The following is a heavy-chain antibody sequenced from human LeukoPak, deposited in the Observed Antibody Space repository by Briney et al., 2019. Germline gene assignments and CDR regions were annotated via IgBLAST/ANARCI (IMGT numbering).Heavy chain of an antibody. V-gene: IGHV3-23*01. Sequence: GGTLRLSCAASGFTFSSYGMSWVRQAPGKGLEWVSAISGSGGSTYYADSVKGRFTISRDNSKNTLYLQMNSLRAEDAAVYYCAKAPVTSCRGAYCYPFDYWGQGTLVTVSS. CDR3: AKAPVTSCRGAYCYPFDY. CDR2: ISGSGGST. D-gene: IGHD2-21*01. CDR1: GFTFSSYG. J-gene: IGHJ4*02.